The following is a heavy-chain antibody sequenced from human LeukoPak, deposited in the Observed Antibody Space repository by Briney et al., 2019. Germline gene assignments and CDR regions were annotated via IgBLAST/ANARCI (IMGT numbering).Heavy chain of an antibody. J-gene: IGHJ4*02. D-gene: IGHD3-10*01. CDR3: TTDVAHFMVRGVISGNY. Sequence: GGSLRLSCAASGFTFSSYEMNWVRQAPGKGLEWVGRIKSKTDGGTTDYAAPVKGRFTISRDDSKNTLYLQMNSLKTEDTAVYYCTTDVAHFMVRGVISGNYWGQGTLVTVSS. CDR2: IKSKTDGGTT. V-gene: IGHV3-15*01. CDR1: GFTFSSYE.